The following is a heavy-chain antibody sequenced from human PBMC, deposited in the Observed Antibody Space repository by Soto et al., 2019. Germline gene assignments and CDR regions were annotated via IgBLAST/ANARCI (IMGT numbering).Heavy chain of an antibody. CDR2: INHSGST. J-gene: IGHJ4*02. CDR1: GGSFSGYY. D-gene: IGHD6-13*01. CDR3: ARYAAAAGPLPFDY. Sequence: KPSETLSLTCAVYGGSFSGYYWSWIRQPPGKGLEWIGEINHSGSTNYNPSLKSRVTISVDTSKNQFSLKLSSVTAADTAVYYCARYAAAAGPLPFDYWGQGTLVTVSS. V-gene: IGHV4-34*01.